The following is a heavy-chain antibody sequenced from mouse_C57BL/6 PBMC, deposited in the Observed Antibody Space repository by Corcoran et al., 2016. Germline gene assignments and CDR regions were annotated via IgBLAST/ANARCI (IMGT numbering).Heavy chain of an antibody. CDR1: GYTFTDYY. V-gene: IGHV1-84*01. J-gene: IGHJ4*01. D-gene: IGHD2-1*01. Sequence: QIQLQLSGPELVKPGASVKISCKASGYTFTDYYINWVKQRPGQGLEWIGWIYPGSGNTKYNEKLKGKATLTVATSSSTAYMQLSSLTSEDSAVYFCARQKIYYGNPDAMDYWGQGTAVTVSA. CDR3: ARQKIYYGNPDAMDY. CDR2: IYPGSGNT.